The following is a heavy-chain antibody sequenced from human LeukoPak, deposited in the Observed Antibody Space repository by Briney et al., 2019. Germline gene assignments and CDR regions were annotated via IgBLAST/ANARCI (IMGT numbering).Heavy chain of an antibody. CDR1: GFTFSSYA. V-gene: IGHV3-64D*09. CDR3: VKGYCSSISCYGDY. D-gene: IGHD2-2*01. Sequence: GGSLRLSCSASGFTFSSYAMHWVRQAPGKGLEYVSAISSNGGSTYYAGSVKGRFTISRDNSKNTLYLQMSSLRAEDTAVYYCVKGYCSSISCYGDYWGQGTLVTFSS. J-gene: IGHJ4*02. CDR2: ISSNGGST.